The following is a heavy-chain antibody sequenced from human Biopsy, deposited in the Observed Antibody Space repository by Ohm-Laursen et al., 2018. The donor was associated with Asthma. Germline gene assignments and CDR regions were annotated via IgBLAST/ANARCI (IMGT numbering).Heavy chain of an antibody. CDR3: ARRGGVRRYFDY. CDR2: VFYSGTT. V-gene: IGHV4-30-4*01. J-gene: IGHJ4*02. D-gene: IGHD3-16*01. Sequence: TLSLTCAVSGAYIGTPDYHWSWIRQSPGKGLEWIGFVFYSGTTHYSRSLERRLYISIDTARNEFSMRLRSLTAADTAVYFCARRGGVRRYFDYWGQGTLVTVSS. CDR1: GAYIGTPDYH.